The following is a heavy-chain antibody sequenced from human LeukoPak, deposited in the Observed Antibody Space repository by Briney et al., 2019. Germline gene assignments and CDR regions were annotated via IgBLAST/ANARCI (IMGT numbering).Heavy chain of an antibody. V-gene: IGHV1-18*04. CDR1: GYTFTGYY. J-gene: IGHJ6*02. Sequence: ASVKVSCKASGYTFTGYYMHWVRQAPGQGLEWMGWISAYNGNTNYAQKLQGRVTMTRDTSTSTVYMELSSLRSEDTAVYYCARDIKQDEHYYYYYGMDVWGQGTTVTVSS. D-gene: IGHD3-10*01. CDR2: ISAYNGNT. CDR3: ARDIKQDEHYYYYYGMDV.